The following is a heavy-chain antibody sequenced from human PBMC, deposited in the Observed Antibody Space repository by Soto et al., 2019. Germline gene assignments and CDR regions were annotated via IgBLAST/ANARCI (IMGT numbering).Heavy chain of an antibody. D-gene: IGHD6-13*01. CDR3: ARGRGIGDFYMDV. CDR2: IKQDGSEE. J-gene: IGHJ6*03. V-gene: IGHV3-7*01. CDR1: GFTFSSYW. Sequence: EVQLVESGGGLVQPGGSLRLSCAASGFTFSSYWMSWVRQAPGKGLEWVANIKQDGSEEYYVDPVKGRFTISRDNAKNSLYLKLNSLRAEDTAVYYCARGRGIGDFYMDVWGKGTMVTVSS.